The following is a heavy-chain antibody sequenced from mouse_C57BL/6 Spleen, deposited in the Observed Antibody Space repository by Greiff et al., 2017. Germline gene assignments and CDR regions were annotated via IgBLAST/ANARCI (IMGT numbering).Heavy chain of an antibody. CDR2: ISSGGDYI. D-gene: IGHD2-2*01. CDR1: GFTFSSYA. V-gene: IGHV5-9-1*02. J-gene: IGHJ3*01. Sequence: EVKVVESGEGLVKPGGSLKLSCAASGFTFSSYAMSWVRQTPEKRLEWVAYISSGGDYIYYADTVKGRFTISRDNARNTLYLQMSSLKSEDTAMYYCTRSIYYGYDLWFAYWGQGTLVTVSA. CDR3: TRSIYYGYDLWFAY.